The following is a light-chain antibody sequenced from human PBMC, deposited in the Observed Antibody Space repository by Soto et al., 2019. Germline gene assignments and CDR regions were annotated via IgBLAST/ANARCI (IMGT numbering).Light chain of an antibody. V-gene: IGKV3-20*01. CDR2: GAY. CDR1: QSVSNNY. J-gene: IGKJ3*01. CDR3: QQYGSSPLT. Sequence: EIVLTQSPGTLSLSPGERGILSCRASQSVSNNYLAWYQQKPGQAPRLLIYGAYTRVTGIPDRFSGSGSGTDFTLTISILEPEDFAVYYCQQYGSSPLTFGPGTKVDIK.